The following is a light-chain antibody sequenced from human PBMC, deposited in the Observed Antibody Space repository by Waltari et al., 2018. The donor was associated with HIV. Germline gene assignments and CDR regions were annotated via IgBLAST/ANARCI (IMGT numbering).Light chain of an antibody. CDR1: SNDLGRYDL. J-gene: IGLJ3*02. V-gene: IGLV2-23*02. Sequence: QSALTQPASVSGSPGQSITISCTGTSNDLGRYDLVSWYQHPPGRAPILIIYDVTKWPSGVSHRFSGPKSGATASLTISGLQAEDEADYYCCSYAGITTWVFGGGTKVTVL. CDR3: CSYAGITTWV. CDR2: DVT.